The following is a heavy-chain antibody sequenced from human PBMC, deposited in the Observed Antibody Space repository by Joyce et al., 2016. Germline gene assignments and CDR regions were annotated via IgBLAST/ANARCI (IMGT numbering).Heavy chain of an antibody. Sequence: EVQLVESGGGLVKPGGSLRLSCAASGFTFSSYSMSWVRQAPGKGLEWGSSLSSSSSYIKYTDSGKGRFTISRDNAKNALYLQMNSLRVEDTAVYYCARSSYTNGIFDYWGQGTLVTVSS. D-gene: IGHD2-8*01. V-gene: IGHV3-21*01. CDR1: GFTFSSYS. CDR2: LSSSSSYI. J-gene: IGHJ4*02. CDR3: ARSSYTNGIFDY.